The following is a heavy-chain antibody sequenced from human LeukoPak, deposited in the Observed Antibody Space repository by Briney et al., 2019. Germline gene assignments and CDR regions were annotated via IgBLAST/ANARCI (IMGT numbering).Heavy chain of an antibody. J-gene: IGHJ5*02. Sequence: SQTLSLTRTVSGDSISSGSYYWSWIRQPAGKGLEWIGRIYTTGSTNYNPSLESRVTISVDTSKNQFSLRLSSVTAADTAVYYCARVGIQNWFDPWGQGTLVTVSS. CDR1: GDSISSGSYY. CDR3: ARVGIQNWFDP. CDR2: IYTTGST. D-gene: IGHD1-1*01. V-gene: IGHV4-61*02.